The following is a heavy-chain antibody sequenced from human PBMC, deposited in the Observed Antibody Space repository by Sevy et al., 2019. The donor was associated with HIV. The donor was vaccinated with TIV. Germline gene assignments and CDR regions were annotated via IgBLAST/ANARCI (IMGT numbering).Heavy chain of an antibody. D-gene: IGHD3-16*01. CDR2: IIPVFRTS. CDR3: ARDRDITFGGGDAFDI. CDR1: GGTFGTYT. J-gene: IGHJ3*02. Sequence: ASVKVSCKASGGTFGTYTINWLRQAPGQGLEWMGGIIPVFRTSNYAQKFQGRLTIIADESTTKAYMELSSLISEDSAVYYCARDRDITFGGGDAFDIWGQGTMVTV. V-gene: IGHV1-69*13.